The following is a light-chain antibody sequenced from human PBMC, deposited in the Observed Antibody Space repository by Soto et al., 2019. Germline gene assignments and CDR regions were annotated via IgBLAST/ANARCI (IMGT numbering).Light chain of an antibody. CDR1: QSVSTLY. CDR2: GTS. J-gene: IGKJ1*01. CDR3: QQYGTSPRT. V-gene: IGKV3-20*01. Sequence: IVLTQSPGTLSLSPGDRATLSCRASQSVSTLYLAWYQQKPGQAPRLLISGTSTRATGIPDRFSGSASGTDFTLTISRLEPEDFAVYYCQQYGTSPRTFGQGTRV.